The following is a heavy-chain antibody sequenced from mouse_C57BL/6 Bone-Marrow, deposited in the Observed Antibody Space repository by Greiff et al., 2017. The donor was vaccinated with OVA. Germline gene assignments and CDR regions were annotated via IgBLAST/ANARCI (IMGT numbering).Heavy chain of an antibody. CDR3: ASDYYEGDY. CDR1: GYAFSSSW. D-gene: IGHD2-4*01. V-gene: IGHV1-82*01. Sequence: VKLQESGPELVKPGASVKISCKASGYAFSSSWMNWVKQRPGQGLEWIGRIYPGDGDTNYNGKFKGKATLTADKSSSTAYMQLSSLTSEDSAVYFCASDYYEGDYWGQGTSVTVSS. J-gene: IGHJ4*01. CDR2: IYPGDGDT.